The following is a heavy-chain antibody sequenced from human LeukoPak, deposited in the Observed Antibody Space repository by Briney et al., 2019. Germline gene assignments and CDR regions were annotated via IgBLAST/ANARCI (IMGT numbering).Heavy chain of an antibody. CDR1: GFTFSDYA. V-gene: IGHV3-23*01. Sequence: PGGSLRLSCAASGFTFSDYAMSWVRQAPGKGLDWVSAITGSGGSTYYADSVKGRFTISRDKSKNTLHLQMNSLRVEDTAVYYCVKGDYKYHLLCDYWGQGTLVTVSS. J-gene: IGHJ4*02. CDR3: VKGDYKYHLLCDY. CDR2: ITGSGGST. D-gene: IGHD2-2*01.